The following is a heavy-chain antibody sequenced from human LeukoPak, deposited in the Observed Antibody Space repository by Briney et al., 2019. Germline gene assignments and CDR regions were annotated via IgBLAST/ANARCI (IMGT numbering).Heavy chain of an antibody. Sequence: SVTVSCKASGGTFSFYAINWVRQAPGQGLEWMGRIIPIPGMANYAQKFQGRVTITADSSTSTAYMEVSSLRSEDTAVYYCARAVVVARGLMAYFDYWGQGTLVTVSS. CDR3: ARAVVVARGLMAYFDY. V-gene: IGHV1-69*04. J-gene: IGHJ4*02. CDR1: GGTFSFYA. CDR2: IIPIPGMA. D-gene: IGHD3-10*01.